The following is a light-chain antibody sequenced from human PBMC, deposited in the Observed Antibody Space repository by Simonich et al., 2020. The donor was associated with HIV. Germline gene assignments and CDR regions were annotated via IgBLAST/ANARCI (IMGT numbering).Light chain of an antibody. CDR1: QRVLYRSDNKNY. CDR3: QQYYSSPYT. V-gene: IGKV4-1*01. Sequence: DIVMTQSPDSLAVSLGERATINCKSSQRVLYRSDNKNYLAWYQLKPGQPPKLLIYWASTRQSGVPERFSGTGSGTDFTLTISSLQAEDVAVYYCQQYYSSPYTFGQGTKLEIK. CDR2: WAS. J-gene: IGKJ2*01.